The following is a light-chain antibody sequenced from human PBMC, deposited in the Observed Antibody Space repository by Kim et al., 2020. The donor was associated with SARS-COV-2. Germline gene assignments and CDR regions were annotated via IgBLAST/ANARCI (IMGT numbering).Light chain of an antibody. Sequence: QSALTQPASVSGSPGQSITISYTGTSSDVGGYNYVSWYQQHPGKAPKLMIYDVNNRPSGVSNRFSGSKSGNTASLTISGLQAEDEADYYCGSYTSSGTRAFGGGTKVTVL. CDR1: SSDVGGYNY. CDR2: DVN. J-gene: IGLJ2*01. V-gene: IGLV2-14*03. CDR3: GSYTSSGTRA.